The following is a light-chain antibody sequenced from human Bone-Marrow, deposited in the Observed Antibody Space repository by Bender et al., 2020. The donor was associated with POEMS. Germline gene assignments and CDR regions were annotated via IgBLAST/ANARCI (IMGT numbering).Light chain of an antibody. CDR1: KLGDKY. Sequence: SYKLTQPPSVSLSPGQTASITCSGDKLGDKYTSWYQQMPGQAPRLVIYQDDKRPSGIPERFSGSNSGNTATLTISGTQAMDEAEYHCQAWDTATVVFGGGTKLTVL. V-gene: IGLV3-1*01. CDR3: QAWDTATVV. J-gene: IGLJ2*01. CDR2: QDD.